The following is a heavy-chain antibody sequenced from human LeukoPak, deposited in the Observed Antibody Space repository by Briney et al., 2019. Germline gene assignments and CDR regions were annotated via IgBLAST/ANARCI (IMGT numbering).Heavy chain of an antibody. J-gene: IGHJ4*02. V-gene: IGHV4-4*02. CDR1: GDAISRGTW. Sequence: SETLSLTCAVSGDAISRGTWWTWVRQSPGKGLQWIGDIIHSGNTNYNPSLRSRLTISLDKSRNQFSLKLNSVTAADTAVYYCTGYDIPYTFEFWGQGTLVTVSS. CDR3: TGYDIPYTFEF. CDR2: IIHSGNT. D-gene: IGHD2-2*01.